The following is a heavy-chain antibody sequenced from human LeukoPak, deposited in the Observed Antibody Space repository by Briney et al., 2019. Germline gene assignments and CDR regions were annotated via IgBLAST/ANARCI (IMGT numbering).Heavy chain of an antibody. V-gene: IGHV3-33*01. CDR3: ARDRPVTTS. D-gene: IGHD5-18*01. CDR2: IWYDGSNK. Sequence: GRSLRLSCAASGFTFSSYGMHWVRQAPGKGLEWVAVIWYDGSNKYYADSVKGRFTISRDNAKNSLYLQMNSLRAEDTAVYYCARDRPVTTSGGQGTLVTVSS. J-gene: IGHJ4*02. CDR1: GFTFSSYG.